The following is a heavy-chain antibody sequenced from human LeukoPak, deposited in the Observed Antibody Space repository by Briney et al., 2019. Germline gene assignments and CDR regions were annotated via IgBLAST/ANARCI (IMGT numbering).Heavy chain of an antibody. CDR1: GGSFSGYY. CDR2: INHSGST. J-gene: IGHJ4*02. D-gene: IGHD2-2*01. V-gene: IGHV4-34*01. CDR3: ARRYCSSISCPTSFDY. Sequence: SETLSLTCAVYGGSFSGYYWSWIRQPPGKGLEWIGEINHSGSTNYNPSLKSRVTISVDTSKNQFSLKLSSVTAADTAVYYCARRYCSSISCPTSFDYWGQGTLVTVSS.